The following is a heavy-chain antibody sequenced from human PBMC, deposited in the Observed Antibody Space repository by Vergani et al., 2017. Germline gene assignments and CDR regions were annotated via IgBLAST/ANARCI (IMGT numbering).Heavy chain of an antibody. Sequence: EVQLVESGGGLVQPGGSLRLSCAASGFTFSSYSMNWVRQAPGKGLEWVSYISSSSSTIYYADSVKGRFTISRDNSKNTLYLQMNSLRAEDTAVYYCAKDLEDIVVVPAWTYYFDYWGQGTLVTVSS. CDR3: AKDLEDIVVVPAWTYYFDY. D-gene: IGHD2-2*01. CDR1: GFTFSSYS. V-gene: IGHV3-48*01. J-gene: IGHJ4*02. CDR2: ISSSSSTI.